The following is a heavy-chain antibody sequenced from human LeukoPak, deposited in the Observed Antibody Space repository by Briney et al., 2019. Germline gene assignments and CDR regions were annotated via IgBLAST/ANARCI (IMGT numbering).Heavy chain of an antibody. CDR2: IRYDGSNK. D-gene: IGHD3-3*01. Sequence: GGSLRLSCAASGFTFSSYGMHWVRQAPGKGLEWVAFIRYDGSNKYYADSVKGRFTISRDNSKNTLYLQMNSLRAEDTAVYYCAKGIAIFGVVLFDYWGQGTLVTVSS. V-gene: IGHV3-30*02. CDR1: GFTFSSYG. CDR3: AKGIAIFGVVLFDY. J-gene: IGHJ4*02.